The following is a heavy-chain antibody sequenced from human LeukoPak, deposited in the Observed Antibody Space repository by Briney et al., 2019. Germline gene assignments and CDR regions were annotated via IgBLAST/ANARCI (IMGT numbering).Heavy chain of an antibody. J-gene: IGHJ4*02. CDR2: INHSGST. CDR1: GGSFSGYY. Sequence: SETLSLTCAVYGGSFSGYYWSWIRQPPGKGLEWIGEINHSGSTNYNPSLKSRVTISVDTSKNQFSLKLSSVTAADTAVYYCARGARYGSGSYGHTVFDYWGQGTLVTVSS. D-gene: IGHD3-10*01. CDR3: ARGARYGSGSYGHTVFDY. V-gene: IGHV4-34*01.